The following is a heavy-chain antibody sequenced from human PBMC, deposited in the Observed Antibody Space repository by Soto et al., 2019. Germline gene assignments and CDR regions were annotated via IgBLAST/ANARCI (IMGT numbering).Heavy chain of an antibody. Sequence: EVQLVQSGAEVKKPGESLKISCKGSGYSLTSYWIGWVRQMPGKGLEWMGIIYPGDSDTRYSPSFQGQVTISADKSITTAYLQWSSLKASDTAIYYCARPRYPGRVYYGVDVWGQGTTVTVSS. CDR1: GYSLTSYW. V-gene: IGHV5-51*01. CDR2: IYPGDSDT. J-gene: IGHJ6*02. D-gene: IGHD2-15*01. CDR3: ARPRYPGRVYYGVDV.